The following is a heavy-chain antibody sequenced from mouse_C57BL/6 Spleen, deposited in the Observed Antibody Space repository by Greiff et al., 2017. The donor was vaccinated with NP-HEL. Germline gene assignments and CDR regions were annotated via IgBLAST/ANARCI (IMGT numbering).Heavy chain of an antibody. J-gene: IGHJ2*01. V-gene: IGHV5-4*01. CDR3: ARDSLGTDYFDY. CDR1: GFTFSSYA. Sequence: EVQLVESGGGLVKPGGSLKLSCAASGFTFSSYAMSWVRQTPEKRLEWVATISDGGSYTYYPDNVKGRFTISRDNAKNNLYLQMSHLKSEDTAMYYCARDSLGTDYFDYWGQGTTLTVSS. D-gene: IGHD4-1*01. CDR2: ISDGGSYT.